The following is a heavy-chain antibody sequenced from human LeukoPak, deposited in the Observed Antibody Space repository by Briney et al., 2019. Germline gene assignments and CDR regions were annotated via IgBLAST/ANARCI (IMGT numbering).Heavy chain of an antibody. CDR3: ARDVSLDF. CDR1: GFTFSSYG. Sequence: GGSLRLSCAASGFTFSSYGMHWVRQAPGKGLEWVAVISYDGSNKYYADSVKGRFTISRDNSKNTLYLQMNTLRAEDTAVYYCARDVSLDFWGQGTLVTVSS. J-gene: IGHJ4*02. V-gene: IGHV3-30*03. CDR2: ISYDGSNK.